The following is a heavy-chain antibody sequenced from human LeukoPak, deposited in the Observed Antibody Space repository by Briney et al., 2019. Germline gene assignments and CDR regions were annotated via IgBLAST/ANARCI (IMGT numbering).Heavy chain of an antibody. CDR3: ARQMTPHGNFDY. D-gene: IGHD1-26*01. CDR1: GFTLSNYA. V-gene: IGHV3-13*01. J-gene: IGHJ4*02. CDR2: IGTAGDT. Sequence: PGGSLRLSCAASGFTLSNYAMHWVRQATGKGLEWVSAIGTAGDTFYPGSVKGRFTISRENAKTSFYLQMNSLRADDTAVYYCARQMTPHGNFDYWGQGTLVTVSS.